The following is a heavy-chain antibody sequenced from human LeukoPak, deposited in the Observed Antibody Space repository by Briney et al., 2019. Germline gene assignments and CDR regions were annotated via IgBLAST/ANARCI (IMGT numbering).Heavy chain of an antibody. CDR3: TTGHPICSSTSCYRDTYWYFDL. J-gene: IGHJ2*01. D-gene: IGHD2-2*02. V-gene: IGHV3-15*01. CDR1: GFTFSNAW. Sequence: GGSLRLSCAASGFTFSNAWMGWVRQAPGKGLEWVGRIKSKTDGGTTDYAAPVKGRFTISRDDSKNTLYLQMNGLKTEDTAVYYCTTGHPICSSTSCYRDTYWYFDLWGRGTLVTVSS. CDR2: IKSKTDGGTT.